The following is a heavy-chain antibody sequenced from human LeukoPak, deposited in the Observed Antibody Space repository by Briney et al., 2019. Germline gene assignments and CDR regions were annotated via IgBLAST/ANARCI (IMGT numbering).Heavy chain of an antibody. CDR1: GLTFDDYT. J-gene: IGHJ4*02. D-gene: IGHD6-13*01. CDR2: ISWDGGST. Sequence: GGSLRLSCAASGLTFDDYTMHWVRQAPRKGLEWVTLISWDGGSTYYADSVKGRFTISRDNSKNSLYLQMNSLRTEDTALYYCAKGGASSSWSPLDYWGQGTLVTVSS. V-gene: IGHV3-43*01. CDR3: AKGGASSSWSPLDY.